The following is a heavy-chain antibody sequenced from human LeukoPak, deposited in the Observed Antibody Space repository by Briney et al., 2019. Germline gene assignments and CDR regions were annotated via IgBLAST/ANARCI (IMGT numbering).Heavy chain of an antibody. D-gene: IGHD5-24*01. CDR1: GFTFNRYA. CDR3: AGKSPRWTLAFDY. CDR2: LSDDGGST. Sequence: GGSLRLSCAASGFTFNRYAMSWVRQAPGKGLEWVSGLSDDGGSTYYADSVKGRFSISRDNSKNTLYLQMNSLRAEDTAVYYCAGKSPRWTLAFDYWGQGALVTVSS. V-gene: IGHV3-23*01. J-gene: IGHJ4*02.